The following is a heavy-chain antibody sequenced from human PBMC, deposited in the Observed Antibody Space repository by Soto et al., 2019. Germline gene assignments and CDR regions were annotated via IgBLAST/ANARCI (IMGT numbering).Heavy chain of an antibody. CDR3: ARDRGGSSSWPATRRSYYFDY. D-gene: IGHD6-13*01. CDR2: IWYDGSNK. V-gene: IGHV3-33*01. CDR1: GFTFSSYG. Sequence: QVQLVESGGGVVQPGRSLRLSCAASGFTFSSYGMHWVRQAPGKGLEWVAVIWYDGSNKYYADSVKGRFTISRDNSKNTLYLQMNSLRAEDTAVYYCARDRGGSSSWPATRRSYYFDYWGQGTLVTVSS. J-gene: IGHJ4*02.